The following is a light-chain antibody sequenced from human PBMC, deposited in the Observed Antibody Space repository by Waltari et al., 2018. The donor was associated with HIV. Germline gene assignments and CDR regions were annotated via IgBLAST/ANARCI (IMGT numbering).Light chain of an antibody. Sequence: EIVLTQSPATLSLSPGERATLSCRASQSVGTSLVWYQQKPGQPPRLLIYDTSNRATGIPARFRGSGSGTVFTLTISTLEPEDFAVYYCQQRDNWPITFGPGTKVEIK. J-gene: IGKJ3*01. V-gene: IGKV3-11*01. CDR3: QQRDNWPIT. CDR2: DTS. CDR1: QSVGTS.